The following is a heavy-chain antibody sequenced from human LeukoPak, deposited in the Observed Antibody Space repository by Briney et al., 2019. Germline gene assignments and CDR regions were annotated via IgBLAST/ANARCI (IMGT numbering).Heavy chain of an antibody. J-gene: IGHJ6*04. V-gene: IGHV3-43*02. CDR2: ISGDCYRT. D-gene: IGHD6-19*01. Sequence: PGRSLRLSCVASGFTFDDYAMHWVRQAPGKGLEWVSLISGDCYRTDYADSVKGRFTISRDNNKNSLYLQMNSLRNEDTALYFCAKDRTGYSSGYSMDVWGKGTTVTVSS. CDR3: AKDRTGYSSGYSMDV. CDR1: GFTFDDYA.